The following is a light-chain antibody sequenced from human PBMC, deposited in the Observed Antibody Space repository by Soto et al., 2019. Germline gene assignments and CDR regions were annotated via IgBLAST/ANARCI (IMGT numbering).Light chain of an antibody. J-gene: IGLJ3*02. CDR1: SNDIGAYDY. V-gene: IGLV2-14*03. CDR2: DVN. Sequence: QSALTQPASVSGSPGQSVTISCTGTSNDIGAYDYVSWYQQVPGKAPKLLIFDVNYRPSEISRRFSGSKSGNSASLTISARQAADEADYYCSAYTTANTLTFGGGTKLTVL. CDR3: SAYTTANTLT.